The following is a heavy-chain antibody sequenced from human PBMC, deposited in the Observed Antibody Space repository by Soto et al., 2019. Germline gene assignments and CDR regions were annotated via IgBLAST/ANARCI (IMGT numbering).Heavy chain of an antibody. CDR2: VYYSGSA. Sequence: SETLSLTCNVSGGSIRSYYWDWIRQPPGKTLEWIGDVYYSGSANYNPSLKSRVTISVDMSRNQFSLKLNSVTAADTAVYYCARGSMVRGPTPFDYWGQGTLVTVSS. J-gene: IGHJ4*02. CDR3: ARGSMVRGPTPFDY. CDR1: GGSIRSYY. V-gene: IGHV4-59*01. D-gene: IGHD3-10*01.